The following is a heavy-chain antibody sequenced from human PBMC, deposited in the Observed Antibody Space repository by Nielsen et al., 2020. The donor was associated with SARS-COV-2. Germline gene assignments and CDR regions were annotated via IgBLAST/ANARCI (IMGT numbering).Heavy chain of an antibody. CDR3: ARDREPGYNAVDY. D-gene: IGHD1-14*01. CDR1: GFTFSIYA. Sequence: GESLKISCAASGFTFSIYAMSWVRQAPGKGLEWVSTISGGGDDTYYADSVKGRFTISRDNSKNTLYLVMNSLRAEDTAVYYCARDREPGYNAVDYWGQGILVTVSS. CDR2: ISGGGDDT. V-gene: IGHV3-23*01. J-gene: IGHJ4*02.